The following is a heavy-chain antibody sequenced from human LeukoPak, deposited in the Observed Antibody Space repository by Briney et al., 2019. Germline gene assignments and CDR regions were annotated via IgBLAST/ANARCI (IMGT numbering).Heavy chain of an antibody. D-gene: IGHD2-15*01. CDR1: GFPFSSYW. V-gene: IGHV3-74*01. CDR3: ARRYCSGGSCYVDY. J-gene: IGHJ4*02. CDR2: INSDGSST. Sequence: GGSLRLSCAASGFPFSSYWMHWVRQVPGKGLVWVSRINSDGSSTSYADSVKGRFTISSYNANNTLYLQMNSLRAEDTAVYYCARRYCSGGSCYVDYWGQGTLVTVSS.